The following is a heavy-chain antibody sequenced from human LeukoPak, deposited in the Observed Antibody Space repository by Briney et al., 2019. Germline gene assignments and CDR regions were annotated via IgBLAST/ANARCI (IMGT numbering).Heavy chain of an antibody. CDR3: TRDYSGDY. J-gene: IGHJ4*02. V-gene: IGHV1-18*01. CDR2: ITVYNDDT. CDR1: GYTFSDYG. D-gene: IGHD3-10*01. Sequence: ASVTVSCKASGYTFSDYGINWVRQAPGQGLEWMGWITVYNDDTNYGQKFQGRVTMTTDTSTSTAYMELRRLRSDDTAVYYCTRDYSGDYWGQGTLVTVSS.